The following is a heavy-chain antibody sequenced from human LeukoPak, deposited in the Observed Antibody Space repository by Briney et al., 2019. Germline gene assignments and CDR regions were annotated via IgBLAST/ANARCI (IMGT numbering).Heavy chain of an antibody. CDR3: ARDLLNYDSWSGGFDY. J-gene: IGHJ4*02. Sequence: ASVKVSCKASGYTFTGYYMHWVRQAPGQGIEWMGWINPNSGGTNYAQKFQGRVTMTRDTSISTAYMELSRLRSDDTAVYYCARDLLNYDSWSGGFDYRGQGTLVTVSS. V-gene: IGHV1-2*02. CDR1: GYTFTGYY. D-gene: IGHD3-3*01. CDR2: INPNSGGT.